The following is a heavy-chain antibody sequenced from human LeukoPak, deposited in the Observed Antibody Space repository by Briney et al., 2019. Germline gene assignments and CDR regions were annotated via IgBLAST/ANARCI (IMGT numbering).Heavy chain of an antibody. D-gene: IGHD4-17*01. CDR2: IYSGGNT. J-gene: IGHJ4*02. CDR3: ARRAGEYSHPYDY. V-gene: IGHV3-53*01. CDR1: GFTVSSNS. Sequence: GGSLRLSCTVSGFTVSSNSMSSARQAPGKGLEWVSFIYSGGNTHYSDSVKGRFTISRDNSKNTLYLQMNSLRADDTAVYYCARRAGEYSHPYDYWGQGTLVTVSS.